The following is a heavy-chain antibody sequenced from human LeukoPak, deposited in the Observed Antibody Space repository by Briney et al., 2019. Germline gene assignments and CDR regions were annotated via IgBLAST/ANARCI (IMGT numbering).Heavy chain of an antibody. CDR2: IYHSGST. CDR1: GYSISSGYY. CDR3: ARAGSGWRNFDY. V-gene: IGHV4-38-2*01. D-gene: IGHD6-19*01. J-gene: IGHJ4*02. Sequence: SETLSLTCAVSGYSISSGYYWGWIRQPPGKGLEWIGSIYHSGSTYYNPSLKSRVTISVDTSKNQFSLKLSSVTAADTAVYYCARAGSGWRNFDYWGQGTLVTVSS.